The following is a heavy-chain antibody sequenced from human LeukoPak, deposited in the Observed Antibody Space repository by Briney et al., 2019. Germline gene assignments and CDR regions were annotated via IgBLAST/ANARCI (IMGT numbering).Heavy chain of an antibody. CDR3: AKGMYYYDSSGYFDY. CDR2: ISYDGSNK. D-gene: IGHD3-22*01. V-gene: IGHV3-30*18. Sequence: PGGSLRLSCRASGFTFSSYGMHWVRQAPGKGLEWVAVISYDGSNKYYADSVKGRFTISRDNSKNTLYLQMNSLRAEDTAVYYCAKGMYYYDSSGYFDYWGQGTLVTVSS. J-gene: IGHJ4*02. CDR1: GFTFSSYG.